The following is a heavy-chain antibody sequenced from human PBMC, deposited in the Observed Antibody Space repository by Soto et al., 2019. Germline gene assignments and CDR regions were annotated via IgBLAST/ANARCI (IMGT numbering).Heavy chain of an antibody. CDR3: ARGQLLWFGEERYPGHVDYYYYMDV. V-gene: IGHV1-46*03. D-gene: IGHD3-10*01. J-gene: IGHJ6*03. CDR2: INPSGGST. CDR1: GYTFTSYY. Sequence: ASVKVSCKASGYTFTSYYMHWVRQAPGQGLEWMGIINPSGGSTSYAQKFQGRVTMTRDTSTSTVYMELSSLRSEDTAVYYCARGQLLWFGEERYPGHVDYYYYMDVWGKGTTVTVSS.